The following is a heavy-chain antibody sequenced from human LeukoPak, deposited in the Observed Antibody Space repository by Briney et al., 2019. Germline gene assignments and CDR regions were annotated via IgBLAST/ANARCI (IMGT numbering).Heavy chain of an antibody. V-gene: IGHV3-33*01. D-gene: IGHD3-22*01. CDR3: ASGTYYYDISGYLDY. CDR1: GFTFSSYG. Sequence: PGGSLRLSCAASGFTFSSYGMHWVRQAPGKGLEWVAVIWYDGSNKYYADSVKGRFTISRDNSKNTLYLQMNSLRAEDTAVYYCASGTYYYDISGYLDYWGQGTLVTVSS. J-gene: IGHJ4*02. CDR2: IWYDGSNK.